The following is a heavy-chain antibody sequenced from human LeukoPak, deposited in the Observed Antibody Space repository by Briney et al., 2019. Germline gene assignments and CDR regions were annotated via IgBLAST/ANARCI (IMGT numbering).Heavy chain of an antibody. CDR2: INPNSGGT. V-gene: IGHV1-2*02. CDR1: GYTFTGYY. D-gene: IGHD3-22*01. J-gene: IGHJ4*02. Sequence: GASVKVSCKASGYTFTGYYMHWVRQAPGQGLEWMGWINPNSGGTNYAQKFQGRVTISRNTSISTVYMEVSSLRSEDTAVYYCAREDYYDSGSNDYWGQGTLVTVSS. CDR3: AREDYYDSGSNDY.